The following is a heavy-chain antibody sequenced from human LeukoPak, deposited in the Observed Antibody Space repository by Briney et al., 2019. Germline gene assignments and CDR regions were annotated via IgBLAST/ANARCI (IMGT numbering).Heavy chain of an antibody. CDR1: GYIFTNYW. D-gene: IGHD3-22*01. J-gene: IGHJ4*02. CDR3: ARGDSPYYYDSSGYPDY. V-gene: IGHV5-51*01. CDR2: IYPGDSDT. Sequence: GESLKISCEGSGYIFTNYWIGWVRQMPGKGLEWMGIIYPGDSDTRYSPSFQGQVTISADKSISTAYLQWSSLKASDTAMYYCARGDSPYYYDSSGYPDYWGQGTLVTVSS.